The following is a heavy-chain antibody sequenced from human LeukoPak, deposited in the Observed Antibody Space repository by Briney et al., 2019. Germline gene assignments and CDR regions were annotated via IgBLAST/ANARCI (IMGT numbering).Heavy chain of an antibody. V-gene: IGHV3-23*01. Sequence: GGSLRLSCEASGYTFSSYAVSWVRQAPGKGLEWVSGISGSAGNTYYADSVKGRFTISRDNSKNTLYLQMNSLRAEDTAVYYCAKDLRGAWYYFDDWGQGTLVTVSS. D-gene: IGHD6-19*01. J-gene: IGHJ4*02. CDR3: AKDLRGAWYYFDD. CDR2: ISGSAGNT. CDR1: GYTFSSYA.